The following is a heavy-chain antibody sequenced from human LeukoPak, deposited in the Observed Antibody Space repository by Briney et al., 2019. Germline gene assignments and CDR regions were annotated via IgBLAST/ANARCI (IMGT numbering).Heavy chain of an antibody. CDR2: ISSSSSYI. J-gene: IGHJ4*02. Sequence: GGSLRLSCAASGFTFSSYSMNWVRQAPGKGLEWVSSISSSSSYIYYADSVKGRFTISRDNAKNSLYLQMNSLRAEDTAVYYCASAYSYGRDEDYWGQGTLVTVSS. V-gene: IGHV3-21*01. CDR1: GFTFSSYS. CDR3: ASAYSYGRDEDY. D-gene: IGHD5-18*01.